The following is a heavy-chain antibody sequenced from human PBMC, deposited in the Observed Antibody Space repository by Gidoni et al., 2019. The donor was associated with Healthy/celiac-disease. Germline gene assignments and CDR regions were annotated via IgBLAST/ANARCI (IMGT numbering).Heavy chain of an antibody. Sequence: QLQLQESGPGLVKPSETLSLTCTVSGGSLSSSSYYWGWIRQPPGKGLEWIGSIYYSGSTYYNPSLKSRVTISVDTSKNQFSLKLSSVTAADTAVYYCAITYYYDSSGYYGGGYWGQGTLVTVSS. V-gene: IGHV4-39*01. CDR3: AITYYYDSSGYYGGGY. J-gene: IGHJ4*02. CDR1: GGSLSSSSYY. CDR2: IYYSGST. D-gene: IGHD3-22*01.